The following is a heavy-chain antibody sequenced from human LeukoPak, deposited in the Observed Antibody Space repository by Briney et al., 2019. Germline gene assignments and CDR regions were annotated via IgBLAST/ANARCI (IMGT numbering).Heavy chain of an antibody. V-gene: IGHV4-59*08. CDR3: ARRPYYYDSSGYFDY. CDR2: IYYSGST. CDR1: GGSISSYY. J-gene: IGHJ4*02. D-gene: IGHD3-22*01. Sequence: PSETLSLTCTVSGGSISSYYWSWIRQPPGKGLEWIGYIYYSGSTNYNPSLKSRATISVDTSKSQFSLKLSSVTAADTAVYYCARRPYYYDSSGYFDYWGQGTLVTVSS.